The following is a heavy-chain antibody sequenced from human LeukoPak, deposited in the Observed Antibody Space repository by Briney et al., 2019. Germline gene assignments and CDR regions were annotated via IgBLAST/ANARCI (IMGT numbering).Heavy chain of an antibody. V-gene: IGHV1-18*01. CDR3: ARGYCGRGTCYLLY. J-gene: IGHJ4*02. CDR2: ISGYSGDT. CDR1: GYTFTSHG. D-gene: IGHD2-15*01. Sequence: ASVEVSCQASGYTFTSHGISGVRQAPGQGHEWMGWISGYSGDTNYAQKFRGRVTMTTDTSTSTAYLELRSLRSDDTAVYYCARGYCGRGTCYLLYWGQGTLVTVSS.